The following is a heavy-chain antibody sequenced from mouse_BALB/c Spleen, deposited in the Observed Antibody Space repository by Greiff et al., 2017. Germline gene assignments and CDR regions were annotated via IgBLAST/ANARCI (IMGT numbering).Heavy chain of an antibody. J-gene: IGHJ4*01. CDR2: IYPGNSDT. CDR1: GYTFTSYW. D-gene: IGHD2-4*01. Sequence: EVQLQQSGTVLARPGASVKMSCKASGYTFTSYWMHWVNQRPGQGLEWIGAIYPGNSDTSYNQKFKGKAKLTAVTSTSTAYMELSSLTNEDSAVYYSTHYEDYAMDYWGQGTSVTVSS. V-gene: IGHV1-5*01. CDR3: THYEDYAMDY.